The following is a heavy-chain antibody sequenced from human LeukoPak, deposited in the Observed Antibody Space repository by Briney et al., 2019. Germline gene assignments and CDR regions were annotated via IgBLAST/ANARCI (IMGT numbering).Heavy chain of an antibody. D-gene: IGHD6-6*01. V-gene: IGHV4-34*01. J-gene: IGHJ4*02. CDR2: INHSGST. CDR1: GGSFSGYY. CDR3: ARGLLAAHRDDYSDY. Sequence: SETLSLTCAVYGGSFSGYYWSWIRQPPGKGLEWIGEINHSGSTSYNPSLKSRVTISVDTSKNQFSLKLSSVTAADTAVYYCARGLLAAHRDDYSDYWGQGTLVTVSS.